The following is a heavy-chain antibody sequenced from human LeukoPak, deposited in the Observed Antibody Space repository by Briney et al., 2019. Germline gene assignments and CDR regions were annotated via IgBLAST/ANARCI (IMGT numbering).Heavy chain of an antibody. D-gene: IGHD3-3*01. Sequence: SETLSLTCTVSGGSISSYYWSWIRQPPGKGLEWIGYIYYSGSTNYNPSLRSRVTISVDTSKNQFSLKLSSVTAADTAVYYCAGSRITIFGVVKYYFDYWGQGTLVAVSS. CDR1: GGSISSYY. CDR3: AGSRITIFGVVKYYFDY. J-gene: IGHJ4*02. CDR2: IYYSGST. V-gene: IGHV4-59*01.